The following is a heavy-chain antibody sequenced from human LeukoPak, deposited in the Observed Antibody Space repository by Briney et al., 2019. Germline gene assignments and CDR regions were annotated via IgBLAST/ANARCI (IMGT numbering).Heavy chain of an antibody. CDR3: AGARGYSTEYK. J-gene: IGHJ4*02. D-gene: IGHD5-18*01. V-gene: IGHV3-23*01. Sequence: PGGSLRLSCAAAGFTFNTYAMSWVRQAPGKGLEGVSSMSGSGSSTYYAYSVKGRFTISRDNSKNTLFLRMNSLRAEDTALYYWAGARGYSTEYKWGQGTLVTVSS. CDR1: GFTFNTYA. CDR2: MSGSGSST.